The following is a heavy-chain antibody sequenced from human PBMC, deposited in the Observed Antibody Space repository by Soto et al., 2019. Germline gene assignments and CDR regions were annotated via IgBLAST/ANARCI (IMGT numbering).Heavy chain of an antibody. Sequence: GGSLRLSCAASGFTFSSYSMNWVRQAPGKGLEWVSSISSSSSYIYYADSVKGRFTISRDNAKNSLYLQMNSLRAEDTAVYCCARVRMGGSPLEAFDIWGQGTMVTVSS. CDR1: GFTFSSYS. J-gene: IGHJ3*02. V-gene: IGHV3-21*01. CDR2: ISSSSSYI. D-gene: IGHD1-26*01. CDR3: ARVRMGGSPLEAFDI.